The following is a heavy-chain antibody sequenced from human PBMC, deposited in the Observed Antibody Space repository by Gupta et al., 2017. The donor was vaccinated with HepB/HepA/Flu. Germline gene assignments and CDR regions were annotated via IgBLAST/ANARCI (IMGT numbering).Heavy chain of an antibody. Sequence: EVQLVESGGGVVQPVGSLRLSCAASGFTFSRYWMRWFRKAPGKGLEWVANIKQDGSEKYYVDSVKGRFTISRDNAKNSLYLQMNSLRAEDTAVYYCARDRRTNGLGLTIDYWGQGTLVTVSS. CDR2: IKQDGSEK. D-gene: IGHD4-11*01. V-gene: IGHV3-7*01. J-gene: IGHJ4*02. CDR3: ARDRRTNGLGLTIDY. CDR1: GFTFSRYW.